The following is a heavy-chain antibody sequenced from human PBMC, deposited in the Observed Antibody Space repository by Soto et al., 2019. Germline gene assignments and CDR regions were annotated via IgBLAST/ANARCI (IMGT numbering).Heavy chain of an antibody. CDR1: GYTFTSCC. D-gene: IGHD6-13*01. CDR3: ARVQSSSWYSFSY. V-gene: IGHV1-18*01. Sequence: GASVNVSCKACGYTFTSCCSSWVRHAPGQGLEWMGWISAYNGNTNYAQKLQGRVTMTTDTSTRTAYMELRSLRSDVTAVYYCARVQSSSWYSFSYWGQGTLVTVSS. CDR2: ISAYNGNT. J-gene: IGHJ4*02.